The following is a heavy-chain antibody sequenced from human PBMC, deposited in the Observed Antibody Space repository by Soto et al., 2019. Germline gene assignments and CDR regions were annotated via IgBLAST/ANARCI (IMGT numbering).Heavy chain of an antibody. J-gene: IGHJ5*02. D-gene: IGHD4-17*01. CDR1: GGSISSYY. CDR3: ARTPAVGDYGDYNNWFDP. CDR2: IYTSGST. Sequence: QVQLQESGPGLVKPSETLSLTCTVSGGSISSYYWSWIRQPAGKGLEWIGRIYTSGSTNYNPSLKSRVTMSVDTSKNQFSLKLSSMTAADTAVYYCARTPAVGDYGDYNNWFDPWGQGTLVTVSS. V-gene: IGHV4-4*07.